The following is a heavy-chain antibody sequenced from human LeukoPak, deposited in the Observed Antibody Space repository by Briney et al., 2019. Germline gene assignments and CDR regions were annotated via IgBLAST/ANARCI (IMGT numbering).Heavy chain of an antibody. CDR2: ISAYNGNT. CDR1: GYTFTSYD. Sequence: ASVKVSCKASGYTFTSYDINWVRQATGQGLEWMGWISAYNGNTNYAQKLQGRVTMTTDTSTSTAYMELRSLRSDDTAVYYCARVASNYDSSGYPTHFDYWGQGTLVTVSS. J-gene: IGHJ4*02. V-gene: IGHV1-18*01. CDR3: ARVASNYDSSGYPTHFDY. D-gene: IGHD3-22*01.